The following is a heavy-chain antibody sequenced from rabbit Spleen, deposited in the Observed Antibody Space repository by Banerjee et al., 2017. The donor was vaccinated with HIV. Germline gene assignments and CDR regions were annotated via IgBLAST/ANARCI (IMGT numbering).Heavy chain of an antibody. D-gene: IGHD1-1*01. CDR1: GFSFSSSYY. J-gene: IGHJ3*01. CDR3: ARNYVNVFDL. Sequence: QEQLVESGGDLVQPEGSLTLTCTASGFSFSSSYYMCWVRQAPGKGLEWIACIYGGDGSSTAYANWAKGRFTISKTSSTTVTLQMTSLTAADTATYFCARNYVNVFDLWGQGTLVTVS. V-gene: IGHV1S45*01. CDR2: IYGGDGSST.